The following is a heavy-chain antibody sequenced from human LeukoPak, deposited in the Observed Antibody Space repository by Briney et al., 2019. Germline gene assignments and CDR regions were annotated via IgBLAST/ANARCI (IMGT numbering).Heavy chain of an antibody. J-gene: IGHJ4*02. V-gene: IGHV4-34*01. CDR1: GGSFSGYY. CDR2: INHSGST. Sequence: SETLSLTCAVYGGSFSGYYWSWIRQPPGKGLEWIGEINHSGSTNYNPSLKGRVTISVDTSKNQFSLKLSSVTAADTAVYYCARRPGRTGYHPSFYFDYWGQGALVTVSS. CDR3: ARRPGRTGYHPSFYFDY. D-gene: IGHD3/OR15-3a*01.